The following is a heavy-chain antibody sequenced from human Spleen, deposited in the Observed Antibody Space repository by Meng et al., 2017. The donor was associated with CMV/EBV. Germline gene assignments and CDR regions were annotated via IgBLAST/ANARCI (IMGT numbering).Heavy chain of an antibody. CDR3: ARVPAAKVQLWSRAFDY. J-gene: IGHJ4*02. D-gene: IGHD5-18*01. V-gene: IGHV1-18*01. Sequence: TFPSYGISWVRQAPGQGLEWMGCISAYHGNTNYAQKLQGRVTMTTDTSTSTAYMVLRSLRSDDTAVYYCARVPAAKVQLWSRAFDYWGQGTLVTVSS. CDR2: ISAYHGNT. CDR1: TFPSYG.